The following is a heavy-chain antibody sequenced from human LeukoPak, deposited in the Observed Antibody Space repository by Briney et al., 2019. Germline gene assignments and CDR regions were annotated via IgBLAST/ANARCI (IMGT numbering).Heavy chain of an antibody. D-gene: IGHD3-22*01. J-gene: IGHJ4*02. CDR1: GGSISSSSYY. V-gene: IGHV4-39*01. CDR3: ARSWTYYYDSSGYSHFDY. Sequence: KTSETLSLTCTVSGGSISSSSYYWGWIRQPPGKGLEWIGSIYYSGSTYYNPSLKSRVTISVDTSKNQFSLKLSSVTAADTAAYYCARSWTYYYDSSGYSHFDYWGQGTLVTVSS. CDR2: IYYSGST.